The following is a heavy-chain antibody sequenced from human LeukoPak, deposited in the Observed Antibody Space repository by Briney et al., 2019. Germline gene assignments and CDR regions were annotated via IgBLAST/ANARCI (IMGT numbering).Heavy chain of an antibody. J-gene: IGHJ4*02. V-gene: IGHV3-66*01. CDR2: IYSGGST. Sequence: GGSLRLSCAASGFTFSSTYMTWVRQAPGKGLEWVSLIYSGGSTIYADSVKGRFTISRDNFKNTVYLQMNSLRAEDTAVYYCARDRSGDSTAYYTDYWGQGTLVTVSS. CDR3: ARDRSGDSTAYYTDY. CDR1: GFTFSSTY. D-gene: IGHD3-22*01.